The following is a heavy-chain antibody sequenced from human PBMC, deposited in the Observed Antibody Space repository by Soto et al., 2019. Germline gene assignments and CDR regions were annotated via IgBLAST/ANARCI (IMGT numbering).Heavy chain of an antibody. D-gene: IGHD4-4*01. CDR3: ARSDNYVPFEY. CDR1: GGSISSGDYK. V-gene: IGHV4-30-4*01. Sequence: QVQLQESGPGLVKPSQTLSLTCTVSGGSISSGDYKWSWIRQPPGKGLEWIGYIYYSGYNYNNPSXKXXVTMSVATSKNLFSLKLSSVTAADTAVYYCARSDNYVPFEYWGQGTLVTVSS. CDR2: IYYSGYN. J-gene: IGHJ4*02.